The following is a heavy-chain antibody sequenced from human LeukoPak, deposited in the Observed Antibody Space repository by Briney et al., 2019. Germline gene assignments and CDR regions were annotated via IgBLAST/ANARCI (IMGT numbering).Heavy chain of an antibody. J-gene: IGHJ4*02. CDR1: GFTFDDYG. CDR2: INWNGGST. Sequence: PGGSLRLSCAASGFTFDDYGMSWVRQAPGKGLEWVSGINWNGGSTGYADSVKGRFTISRDNAKNSLYLQMNSLRAEDTALYYCARVRYSSSSGGLDYWGQGTLVTVSS. D-gene: IGHD6-6*01. V-gene: IGHV3-20*04. CDR3: ARVRYSSSSGGLDY.